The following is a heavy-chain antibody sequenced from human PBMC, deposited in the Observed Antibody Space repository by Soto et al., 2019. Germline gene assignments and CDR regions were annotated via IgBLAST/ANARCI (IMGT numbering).Heavy chain of an antibody. J-gene: IGHJ4*02. V-gene: IGHV4-30-2*01. Sequence: SETLSLTCAVSGGSISSGGYSWSWIRQPPGKGLEWIGYIYHSGSTNYNPSLKSRVTISVDTSKNQFSLKLSSVTAADTAVYYCASSPRYGGNPFDYWGQGTLVTVSS. CDR2: IYHSGST. CDR3: ASSPRYGGNPFDY. CDR1: GGSISSGGYS. D-gene: IGHD4-17*01.